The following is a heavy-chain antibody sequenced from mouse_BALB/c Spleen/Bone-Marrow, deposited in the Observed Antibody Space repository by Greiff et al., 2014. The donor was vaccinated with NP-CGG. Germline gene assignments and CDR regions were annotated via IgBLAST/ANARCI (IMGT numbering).Heavy chain of an antibody. CDR1: GFDFSRYW. CDR3: ARLGYYGSFAY. D-gene: IGHD1-2*01. Sequence: VQLQQSGGGLVQPGGSLKLSCAASGFDFSRYWMSWVRQAPGKGLEWIGEINPDSNTINYTPSLKDKFIISRDNAKNTLYLQMSKARSEDTALYYCARLGYYGSFAYWGQGTLVTVSA. CDR2: INPDSNTI. V-gene: IGHV4-1*02. J-gene: IGHJ3*01.